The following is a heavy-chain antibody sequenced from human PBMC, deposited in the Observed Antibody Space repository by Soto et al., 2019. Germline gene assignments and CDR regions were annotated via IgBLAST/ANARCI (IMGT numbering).Heavy chain of an antibody. D-gene: IGHD5-12*01. CDR2: ISANGATT. CDR1: GFTFDTYA. CDR3: AKDAGWGYSAIDLYHFNS. J-gene: IGHJ4*02. Sequence: GGSLRLSCEASGFTFDTYALNWVRQAPGKGLEWVSSISANGATTYYADSAKGRFTISRDNSQNTVYLQMNNLRAEDTAVYYCAKDAGWGYSAIDLYHFNSWGQGTLVTVSS. V-gene: IGHV3-23*01.